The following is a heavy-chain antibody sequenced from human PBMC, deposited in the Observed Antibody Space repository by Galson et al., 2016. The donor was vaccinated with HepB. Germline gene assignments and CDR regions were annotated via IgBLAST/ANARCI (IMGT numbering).Heavy chain of an antibody. Sequence: SVKVSCKASGYSFTSHSISWVRQAPGQGLEWMGYITTYRGDTYYAPNLQGRVTMTTDTSTRTAYMELRSLRSDDTAVYYCARDRDNYGSGSDYWGQGTLVTVSS. CDR3: ARDRDNYGSGSDY. CDR2: ITTYRGDT. J-gene: IGHJ4*02. V-gene: IGHV1-18*01. CDR1: GYSFTSHS. D-gene: IGHD3-10*01.